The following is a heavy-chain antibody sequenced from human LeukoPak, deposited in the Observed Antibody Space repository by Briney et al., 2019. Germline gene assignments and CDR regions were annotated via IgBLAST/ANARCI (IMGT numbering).Heavy chain of an antibody. Sequence: GGSLRLSCAASGFTFDRYWMHWVRQAPGKGLEWVSGINWNGGSTGYADSVRGRFTISRDNAKNSLYLQMNSLRAEDTALYYCARGYYDILTGYYEDYYYMDVWGKGTTVTVSS. D-gene: IGHD3-9*01. J-gene: IGHJ6*03. CDR1: GFTFDRYW. CDR3: ARGYYDILTGYYEDYYYMDV. CDR2: INWNGGST. V-gene: IGHV3-20*04.